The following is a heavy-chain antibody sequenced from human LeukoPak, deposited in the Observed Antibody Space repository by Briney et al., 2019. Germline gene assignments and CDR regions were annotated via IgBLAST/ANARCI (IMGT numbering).Heavy chain of an antibody. V-gene: IGHV3-21*01. J-gene: IGHJ4*02. CDR3: ARDWEGGWEGSVFDY. CDR1: GFTLSSYN. CDR2: ISSGSSYI. Sequence: PGGSLRLSCAASGFTLSSYNMNWVRQAPGKGLEWVSSISSGSSYIYYADSVKGRFTSSRDNAKNSLYLQMNSLRAEDTAVYYWARDWEGGWEGSVFDYWGQGTLVTVSS. D-gene: IGHD6-19*01.